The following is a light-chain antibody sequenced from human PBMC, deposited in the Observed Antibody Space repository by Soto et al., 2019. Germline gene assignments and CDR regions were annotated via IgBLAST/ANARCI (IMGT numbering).Light chain of an antibody. J-gene: IGKJ4*01. Sequence: EMVMPQFSTPLSVTPGEIATHSCRASQRTNSNYLAWYQQKPGQAPRLLIYGASSRATGIPDRFSGSGAGPDFTLTISRLEPEDFAMYFCQHNCSSPLTFGGGTKVDIK. V-gene: IGKV3-20*01. CDR3: QHNCSSPLT. CDR1: QRTNSNY. CDR2: GAS.